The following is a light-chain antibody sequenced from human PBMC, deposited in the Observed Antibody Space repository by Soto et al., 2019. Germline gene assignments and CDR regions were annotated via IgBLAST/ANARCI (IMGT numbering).Light chain of an antibody. Sequence: DIQMTQSPSSLSASVGDRVTITCRASQSISSYLNWYQQKPVKAPKLLIYAASSLQSGVPSRFSGSGSGTDFTLTISSLQPEDFATYHCQQSYSTPRTFGQGTKVDIK. CDR2: AAS. J-gene: IGKJ1*01. CDR1: QSISSY. CDR3: QQSYSTPRT. V-gene: IGKV1-39*01.